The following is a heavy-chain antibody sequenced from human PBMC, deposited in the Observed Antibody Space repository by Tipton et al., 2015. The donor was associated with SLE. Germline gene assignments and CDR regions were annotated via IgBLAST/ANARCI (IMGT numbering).Heavy chain of an antibody. J-gene: IGHJ3*02. CDR1: GGSISSGDYY. Sequence: TLSLTCTVSGGSISSGDYYWAWIRQPPGKGLEWIGYIYYIGDTYYNPSLKSRVTISADTSKNQFSLKLRSVTVADTAVYYCARDIDDSDAFDIWGQGTMVTVSS. V-gene: IGHV4-30-4*08. CDR2: IYYIGDT. D-gene: IGHD1-1*01. CDR3: ARDIDDSDAFDI.